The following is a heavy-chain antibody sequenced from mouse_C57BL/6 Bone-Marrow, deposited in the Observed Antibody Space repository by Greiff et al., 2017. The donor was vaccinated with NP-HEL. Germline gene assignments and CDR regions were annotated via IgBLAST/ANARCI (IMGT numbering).Heavy chain of an antibody. CDR2: IDPNSGGT. Sequence: VQLQQSGAELVKPGASVKLSCKASGYTFTSYWMHWVKQRPGRGLEWIGRIDPNSGGTKYNEKFKSKATLTVDKPSSTAYMQLSCLTSEDSAVYYCAKEVAYYYGSEGFAYWGQGTLVTVSA. V-gene: IGHV1-72*01. D-gene: IGHD1-1*01. CDR3: AKEVAYYYGSEGFAY. J-gene: IGHJ3*01. CDR1: GYTFTSYW.